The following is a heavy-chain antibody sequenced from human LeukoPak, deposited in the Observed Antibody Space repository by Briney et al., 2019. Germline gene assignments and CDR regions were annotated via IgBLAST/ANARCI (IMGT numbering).Heavy chain of an antibody. V-gene: IGHV3-21*01. CDR3: ARDRSGVYYYYYMDV. CDR2: ISSSSSYI. J-gene: IGHJ6*03. CDR1: GFTFSSYS. Sequence: GGSLRLSCAASGFTFSSYSMNWVRQAPGKGLEWVSSISSSSSYIYYADSVKGRFTISRDDAKNSLYLQMNSLRAEDTAVYYCARDRSGVYYYYYMDVWGKGTTVTVSS. D-gene: IGHD3-22*01.